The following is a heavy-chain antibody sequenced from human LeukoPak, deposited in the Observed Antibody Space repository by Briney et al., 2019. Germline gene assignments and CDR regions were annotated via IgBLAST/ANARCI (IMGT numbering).Heavy chain of an antibody. D-gene: IGHD6-6*01. CDR2: MNPNSGNT. V-gene: IGHV1-8*03. CDR3: ARTAPYSSSPSDY. CDR1: GYTFTSYG. J-gene: IGHJ4*02. Sequence: GASVKVSCKASGYTFTSYGINWVRQATGQGLEWMGWMNPNSGNTGYAQKFQGRVTITRNTSISTAYMELSSLRSEDTAVYYCARTAPYSSSPSDYWGQGTLVTVSS.